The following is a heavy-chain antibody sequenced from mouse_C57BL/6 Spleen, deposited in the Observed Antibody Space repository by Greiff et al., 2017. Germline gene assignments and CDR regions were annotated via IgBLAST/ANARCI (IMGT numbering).Heavy chain of an antibody. CDR3: TRRGTWYFDV. Sequence: EVMLVESGGGLVQPGGSMQLSCAASGFTFSDAWMDWVRQSPEKGLEWVAEIRNKANNHATYYAESVKGRFTISRDDSKSSVYLQMNSLRAEDTGIYYCTRRGTWYFDVWGTGTTVTVSS. CDR1: GFTFSDAW. CDR2: IRNKANNHAT. J-gene: IGHJ1*03. V-gene: IGHV6-6*01. D-gene: IGHD3-3*01.